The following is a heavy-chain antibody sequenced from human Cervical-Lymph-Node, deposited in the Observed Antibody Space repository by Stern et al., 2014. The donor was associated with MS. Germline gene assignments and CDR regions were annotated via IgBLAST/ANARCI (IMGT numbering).Heavy chain of an antibody. CDR2: MSFVGGNK. Sequence: QVQLVASGGGVVQPGRSLTLSCAASGFSLSNSGMHWVRQAPGKGLEWVAVMSFVGGNKKYGDSVKGRFSISRDMANNTLFLQMNSLRPEDTAVYYCMGVGDAMHVWGQGTTVIVSS. J-gene: IGHJ6*02. CDR3: MGVGDAMHV. V-gene: IGHV3-30*03. CDR1: GFSLSNSG.